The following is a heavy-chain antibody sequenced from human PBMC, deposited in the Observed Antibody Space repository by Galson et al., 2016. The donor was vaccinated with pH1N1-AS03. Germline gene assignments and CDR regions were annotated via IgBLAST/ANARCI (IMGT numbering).Heavy chain of an antibody. V-gene: IGHV3-74*01. Sequence: SLRLSCAASGFTFSMSYIHWVRQVPGKGLEWVSRISNDGRNVRYADFVKGRFAVSRDNAKNTVFLQMNSLRADDTAVYFCARRNPNPNFAIWYQHDYGMDVWGQGTTVTVSS. J-gene: IGHJ6*02. D-gene: IGHD2-2*01. CDR3: ARRNPNPNFAIWYQHDYGMDV. CDR1: GFTFSMSY. CDR2: ISNDGRNV.